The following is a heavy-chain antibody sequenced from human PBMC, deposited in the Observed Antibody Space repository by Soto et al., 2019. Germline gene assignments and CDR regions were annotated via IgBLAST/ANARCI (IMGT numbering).Heavy chain of an antibody. CDR1: GDTFKNCV. CDR2: IIPLFGTT. J-gene: IGHJ6*02. CDR3: AAELGFGKLSVV. Sequence: QVQVVQSGVEVRRPGSSVKVSCKASGDTFKNCVISWVRQAPGQGLAWMGGIIPLFGTTDFAQRFQGRLTITKDESTTTAYMELSRLRSEDTATYYCAAELGFGKLSVVWGQGTTVIVSS. V-gene: IGHV1-69*01. D-gene: IGHD3-10*01.